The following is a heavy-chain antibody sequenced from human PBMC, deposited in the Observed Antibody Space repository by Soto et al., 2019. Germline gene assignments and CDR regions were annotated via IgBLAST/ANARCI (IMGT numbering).Heavy chain of an antibody. V-gene: IGHV4-59*01. Sequence: SEPLSLTCTVSGGSISSYYWSWIRQPPGKGLEWIGYIYYSGSTNYNPSLKSRVTISVDTSKNQFSLKLSSVTAADTAVYYCERDRANSNQYSFEDWGQGTLVT. J-gene: IGHJ4*02. CDR2: IYYSGST. CDR3: ERDRANSNQYSFED. CDR1: GGSISSYY. D-gene: IGHD4-4*01.